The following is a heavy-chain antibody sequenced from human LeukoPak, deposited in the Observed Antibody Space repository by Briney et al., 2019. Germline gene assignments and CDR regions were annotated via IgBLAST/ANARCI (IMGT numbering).Heavy chain of an antibody. CDR2: ISYDGSNK. D-gene: IGHD6-19*01. CDR1: GFTFSSYG. V-gene: IGHV3-30*18. CDR3: AKDSIAVTGTGYIDY. Sequence: GGSLRLSCAASGFTFSSYGMHWVRQAPGKGLEWVAVISYDGSNKYYADSVKGRFTISRDNSKNTLYLQMNSLTAEDTALYYCAKDSIAVTGTGYIDYWGQGTLVTVSS. J-gene: IGHJ4*02.